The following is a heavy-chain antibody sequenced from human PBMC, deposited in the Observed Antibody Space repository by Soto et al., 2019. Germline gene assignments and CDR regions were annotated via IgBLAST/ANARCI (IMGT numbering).Heavy chain of an antibody. CDR2: IYYSGST. V-gene: IGHV4-39*01. J-gene: IGHJ5*02. Sequence: QLQLQESGPGLVKPSETLSLTCTVSGGSISSSSYYWGWIRQPPGKGLEWIGSIYYSGSTYYNPSLKRRVTISVDPAKNQFSLKLSSVTASDTAVYYCASHESITIFGVVIISNGFDPWGQGTLVTVSS. CDR1: GGSISSSSYY. CDR3: ASHESITIFGVVIISNGFDP. D-gene: IGHD3-3*01.